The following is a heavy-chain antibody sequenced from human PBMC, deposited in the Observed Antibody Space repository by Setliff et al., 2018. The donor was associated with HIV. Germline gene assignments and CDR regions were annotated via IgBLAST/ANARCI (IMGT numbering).Heavy chain of an antibody. Sequence: SQTLSLTCAISGDSVSSNSAAWNWIRQSPSRGLEWLGRTYYRSKWYSDYTVSVKSRITINPDTSKNQFSLQLNSVTPEDTAVYYCARDSGVSSNSNDAFDIWGQGTMVTVSS. CDR3: ARDSGVSSNSNDAFDI. D-gene: IGHD1-1*01. J-gene: IGHJ3*02. V-gene: IGHV6-1*01. CDR1: GDSVSSNSAA. CDR2: TYYRSKWYS.